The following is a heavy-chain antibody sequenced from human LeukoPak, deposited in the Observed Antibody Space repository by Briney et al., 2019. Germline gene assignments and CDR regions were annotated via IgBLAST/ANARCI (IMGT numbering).Heavy chain of an antibody. CDR3: ARDNMFHLGY. V-gene: IGHV3-7*01. J-gene: IGHJ4*02. D-gene: IGHD3-10*02. Sequence: PGGSLRLSCAASGFTFSNHWMTWVRQAPGKGLEWVANIKQDGSDKNHVDSVKGRFTISRDNAKNSLYLQMNSLRAEDTAVYYCARDNMFHLGYWGQGTLVTVSS. CDR1: GFTFSNHW. CDR2: IKQDGSDK.